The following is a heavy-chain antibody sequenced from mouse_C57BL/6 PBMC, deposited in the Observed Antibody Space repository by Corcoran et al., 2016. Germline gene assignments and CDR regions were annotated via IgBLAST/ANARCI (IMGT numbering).Heavy chain of an antibody. CDR3: ARDYGSSHGGFAY. Sequence: EVQLQQSGPELVKPGASVKISCKASGYTFTDYYMNWVKQSHGKSLEWIGDINPNNGGTSYNQKFKGKATLTVDKSSSTAYMELRSLTSEDSAVYYCARDYGSSHGGFAYWGQGTLVTVSA. J-gene: IGHJ3*01. CDR1: GYTFTDYY. V-gene: IGHV1-26*01. D-gene: IGHD1-1*01. CDR2: INPNNGGT.